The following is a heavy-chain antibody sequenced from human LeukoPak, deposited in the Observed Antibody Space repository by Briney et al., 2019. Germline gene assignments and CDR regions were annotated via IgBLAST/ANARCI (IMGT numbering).Heavy chain of an antibody. V-gene: IGHV3-7*02. D-gene: IGHD3-16*01. J-gene: IGHJ6*02. CDR2: IKHDGSET. CDR3: AKNGGPHGMDV. CDR1: GLTFSNAW. Sequence: GGSLRLSCVASGLTFSNAWMNWVRQAPGKGLEWVANIKHDGSETNYVDSVKGRFTISRDNAKNSLHLQMNSLRVEDTAVYYCAKNGGPHGMDVWGQGTTVTVSS.